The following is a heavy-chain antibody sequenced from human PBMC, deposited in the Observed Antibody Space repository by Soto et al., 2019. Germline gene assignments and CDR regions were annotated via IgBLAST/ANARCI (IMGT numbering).Heavy chain of an antibody. D-gene: IGHD5-18*01. Sequence: GASVKVSCKASGYTFTSYAMHWVRQAPGQRLEWMGGIIPIFGTANYAQKFQGRVTITADESTSTAYMELSSLRSEDTAVYYCASQIRSVDTATHYYGMDVWGQGTTVTVSS. V-gene: IGHV1-69*13. J-gene: IGHJ6*02. CDR1: GYTFTSYA. CDR2: IIPIFGTA. CDR3: ASQIRSVDTATHYYGMDV.